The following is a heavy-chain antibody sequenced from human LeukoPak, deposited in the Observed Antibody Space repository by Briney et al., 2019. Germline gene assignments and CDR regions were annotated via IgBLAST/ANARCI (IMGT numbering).Heavy chain of an antibody. CDR2: ISAYNGNT. Sequence: ASVKVSCKASGYTFSIYSMHWVRQAPGQGLEWMGWISAYNGNTNYAQKLQGRVTMTTDTSTSTAYMELRSLRSDDTAVYYCARTRTEVLLWFGELLPDAFDIWGQGTMVTVSS. V-gene: IGHV1-18*01. CDR1: GYTFSIYS. CDR3: ARTRTEVLLWFGELLPDAFDI. D-gene: IGHD3-10*01. J-gene: IGHJ3*02.